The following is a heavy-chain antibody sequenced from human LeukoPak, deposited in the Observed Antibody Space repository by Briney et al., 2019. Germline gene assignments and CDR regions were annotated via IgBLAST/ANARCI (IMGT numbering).Heavy chain of an antibody. CDR2: ISYDGRNQ. CDR1: GFTFSSYA. Sequence: PGTSLRLSCAASGFTFSSYAFYWVRQAPGKGLEWVSSISYDGRNQYYIDSVRGRFTIFRDNSKNTLYLQMNSLRTEDTAVYFCAKKSVPGAGTGSFDIWGQGTMVTVSS. J-gene: IGHJ3*02. D-gene: IGHD6-19*01. V-gene: IGHV3-30*18. CDR3: AKKSVPGAGTGSFDI.